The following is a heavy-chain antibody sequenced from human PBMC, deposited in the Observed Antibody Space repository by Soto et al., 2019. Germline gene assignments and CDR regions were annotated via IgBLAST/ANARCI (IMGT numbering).Heavy chain of an antibody. Sequence: SENLSITCTVSGGSIGSSSYYWGWIRQTPGKGLEWIGSIYYSGSTYYNPSLKSRVTISVDTSKNQFSLKLSSVTAAVSFVYYCANRSPDTLPVDYCAHGGLAAVS. V-gene: IGHV4-39*01. CDR3: ANRSPDTLPVDY. CDR2: IYYSGST. D-gene: IGHD2-15*01. J-gene: IGHJ4*01. CDR1: GGSIGSSSYY.